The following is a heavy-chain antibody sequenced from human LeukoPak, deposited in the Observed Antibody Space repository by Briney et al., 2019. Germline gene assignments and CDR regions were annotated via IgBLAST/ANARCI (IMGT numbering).Heavy chain of an antibody. D-gene: IGHD6-6*01. J-gene: IGHJ6*03. V-gene: IGHV3-21*01. CDR2: ISSSSSYI. CDR1: GFTFSSYS. Sequence: PGGSLRLSCAASGFTFSSYSMNWVRQAPGKGLEWVSSISSSSSYIYYADSVKGRFTISRDNAKNSLYLQMNSLRAEDTAVYYCAKGGSSSSSLYYYYMDVWGKGTTVTVSS. CDR3: AKGGSSSSSLYYYYMDV.